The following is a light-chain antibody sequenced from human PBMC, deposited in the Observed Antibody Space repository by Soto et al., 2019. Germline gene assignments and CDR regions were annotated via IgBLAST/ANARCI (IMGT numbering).Light chain of an antibody. V-gene: IGKV1-5*01. CDR1: QSISSW. CDR2: VAS. J-gene: IGKJ1*01. Sequence: DIQMTQSPSTLSASVGDRVTITCRASQSISSWLAWYQQKPGKAPKLLIYVASSLGSGVPSRFSGSASGTEFTLTISSLQPDDFATYYCQQYNSYKMFGQGTKVQI. CDR3: QQYNSYKM.